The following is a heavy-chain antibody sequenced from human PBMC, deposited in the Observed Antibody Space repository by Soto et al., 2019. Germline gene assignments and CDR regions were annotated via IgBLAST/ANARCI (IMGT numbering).Heavy chain of an antibody. J-gene: IGHJ6*02. CDR1: GGSISSGDYY. D-gene: IGHD3-22*01. CDR2: IYYSGST. CDR3: ARKDGSSGYYAYYRMDV. Sequence: SETLSLTCTVSGGSISSGDYYWSWIRQPPGKGLEWIGYIYYSGSTYYNPSLKSRVTISVDTSKNQFSLKLSSVTAADTAAYYCARKDGSSGYYAYYRMDVWGQGTTVTVSS. V-gene: IGHV4-30-4*01.